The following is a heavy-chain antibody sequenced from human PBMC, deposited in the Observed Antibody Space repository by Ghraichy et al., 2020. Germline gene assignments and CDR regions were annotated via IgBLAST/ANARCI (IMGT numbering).Heavy chain of an antibody. D-gene: IGHD6-13*01. CDR1: EFTFSTYS. CDR3: ARDIKSSSWSYYYYAMDV. Sequence: GGSLRLSCAASEFTFSTYSMHWVRQAPGKGLEWVAVISHDGTSKYYADSVKGRFTISRDNSKNTLYLQMNSLRPEDTAVYYCARDIKSSSWSYYYYAMDVGGQGTTVTVSS. V-gene: IGHV3-30-3*01. J-gene: IGHJ6*02. CDR2: ISHDGTSK.